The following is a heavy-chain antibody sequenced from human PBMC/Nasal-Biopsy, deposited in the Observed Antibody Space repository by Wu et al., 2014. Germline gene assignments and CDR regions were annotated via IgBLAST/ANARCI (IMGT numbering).Heavy chain of an antibody. D-gene: IGHD3-22*01. Sequence: TISITGHSTYYADSVKGRFAISRDNSKNTLYLQMNSLRAEDTALYYCAKDYYDSSGHIDYWGQGTLVTVSS. V-gene: IGHV3-23*01. CDR2: ISITGHST. CDR3: AKDYYDSSGHIDY. J-gene: IGHJ4*02.